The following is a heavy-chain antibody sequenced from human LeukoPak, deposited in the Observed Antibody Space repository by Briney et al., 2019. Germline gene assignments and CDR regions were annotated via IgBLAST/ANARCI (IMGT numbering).Heavy chain of an antibody. J-gene: IGHJ4*02. CDR2: IYPGDSDT. Sequence: GESLKISCKGSGYSFATYWIGWVRQMPGKGLEWMGIIYPGDSDTRYSPSFQGQVTISADKSISTAFLQWSCLKASDTAMYYCARRGYCGGDCYSDYWGQGTLVTVSS. D-gene: IGHD2-21*01. V-gene: IGHV5-51*01. CDR3: ARRGYCGGDCYSDY. CDR1: GYSFATYW.